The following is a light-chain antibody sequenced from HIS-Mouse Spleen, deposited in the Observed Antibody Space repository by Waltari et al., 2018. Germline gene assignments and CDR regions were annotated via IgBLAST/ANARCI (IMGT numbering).Light chain of an antibody. V-gene: IGLV3-21*02. CDR3: QVWDSSSDPSYV. CDR2: DDS. Sequence: SYVLTQPPSVSVAPGQTARITCGGNNIGSKSVHWYQQKPGRAPVLVVYDDSDRPSGIPKRFSGSNSGNTATLTISRVEAGDEADYYCQVWDSSSDPSYVFGTGTKVTVL. J-gene: IGLJ1*01. CDR1: NIGSKS.